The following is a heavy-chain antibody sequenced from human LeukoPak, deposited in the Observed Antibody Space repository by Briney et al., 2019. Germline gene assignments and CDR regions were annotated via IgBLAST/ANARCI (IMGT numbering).Heavy chain of an antibody. D-gene: IGHD6-6*01. CDR2: IYHSGST. CDR1: GGSISTYY. Sequence: PSETLSLTCTVSGGSISTYYWNWIRQPPGKGLEWIGYIYHSGSTNYNPSLQSRVTISVDTCKNQFSLNLNSVTAADTAVYYCARGGAARLHFQNWGQGTLVTVSS. J-gene: IGHJ1*01. CDR3: ARGGAARLHFQN. V-gene: IGHV4-59*13.